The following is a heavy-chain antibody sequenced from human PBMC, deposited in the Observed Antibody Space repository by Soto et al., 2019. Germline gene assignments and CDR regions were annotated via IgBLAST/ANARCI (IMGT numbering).Heavy chain of an antibody. V-gene: IGHV3-33*01. J-gene: IGHJ4*02. CDR1: GFTFSSYG. Sequence: QVQLVESGGGVVQAGRSLRLSCAASGFTFSSYGMHWVRQAPGKGLEWVAVIWYDGSNKYYADSVKGRFTISRDNSKNTLYLQMNSLRAEDTAVYYCARRLYYYDSSGYYVWGQGTLVTVSS. D-gene: IGHD3-22*01. CDR3: ARRLYYYDSSGYYV. CDR2: IWYDGSNK.